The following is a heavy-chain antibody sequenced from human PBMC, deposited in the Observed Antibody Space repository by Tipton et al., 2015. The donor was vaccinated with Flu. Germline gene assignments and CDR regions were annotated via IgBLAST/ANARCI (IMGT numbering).Heavy chain of an antibody. D-gene: IGHD2-21*02. CDR1: VGSISSSSYY. Sequence: TLSLTCTVSVGSISSSSYYWGWIRQPPGKGLEWIGSIYYSGSTYYNPSLKSRVTISVDTSKNQFSLKLSSVTAADTAVYYCARDPIGGVTDKDAFDIWGQGTMVTVSS. V-gene: IGHV4-39*07. CDR2: IYYSGST. J-gene: IGHJ3*02. CDR3: ARDPIGGVTDKDAFDI.